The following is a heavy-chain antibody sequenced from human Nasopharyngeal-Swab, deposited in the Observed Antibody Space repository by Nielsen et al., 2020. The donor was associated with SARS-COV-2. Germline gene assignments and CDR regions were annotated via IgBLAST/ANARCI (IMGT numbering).Heavy chain of an antibody. D-gene: IGHD5-24*01. CDR2: ILYSGST. V-gene: IGHV4-39*01. Sequence: SETLSLTCTVSGGSISSSSYYWGWIRQPPGKGLEWIGSILYSGSTYYNPSLKSRVTISVDTSKNQFSLKLSSVTAADTAVYYCAIHLRRWLQLRPDAFDIWGQGTMVTVSS. CDR3: AIHLRRWLQLRPDAFDI. J-gene: IGHJ3*02. CDR1: GGSISSSSYY.